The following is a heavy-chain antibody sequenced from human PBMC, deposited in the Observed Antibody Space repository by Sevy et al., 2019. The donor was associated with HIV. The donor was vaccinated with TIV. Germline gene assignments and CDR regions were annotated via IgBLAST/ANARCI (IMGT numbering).Heavy chain of an antibody. CDR3: ARDSTTRPRVLDY. Sequence: SETLSRTCSVSGGSISSYFRTWVRQSPGKGLEWIGNIYFTGNTDYSPSLKSRVTLSLDTSKSQFSLTLKSVTAADTAIYFCARDSTTRPRVLDYWGQGTLVTVSS. V-gene: IGHV4-59*01. CDR2: IYFTGNT. CDR1: GGSISSYF. D-gene: IGHD1-1*01. J-gene: IGHJ4*02.